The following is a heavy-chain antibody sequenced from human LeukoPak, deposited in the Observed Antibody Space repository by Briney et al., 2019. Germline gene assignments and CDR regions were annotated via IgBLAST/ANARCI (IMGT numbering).Heavy chain of an antibody. CDR3: ASMDAADYFDY. CDR2: INYSGNS. D-gene: IGHD3/OR15-3a*01. V-gene: IGHV4-39*07. J-gene: IGHJ4*02. Sequence: SETLSLTCTVSGDSISSGNYYWGWIRQPPGKGLEWIASINYSGNSQYNPSLKSRVTISVATSKNQFSLKLTSDTAADTAVYYCASMDAADYFDYWGQGTLVTVSS. CDR1: GDSISSGNYY.